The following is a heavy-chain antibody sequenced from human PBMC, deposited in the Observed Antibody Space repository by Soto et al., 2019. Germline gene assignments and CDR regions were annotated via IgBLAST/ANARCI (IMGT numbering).Heavy chain of an antibody. CDR3: SRDPVVFRGAHDY. V-gene: IGHV3-11*05. J-gene: IGHJ4*02. CDR1: GFTFSDYY. Sequence: QVQLVESGGGLVKPGGSLRLSCAASGFTFSDYYMSWIRQAPGKGLEWVSYISSSSSYTNYADSVKGRFTISRENRKNSMYLQMNSLRAEDTAVYYCSRDPVVFRGAHDYWGQGTLVTVSS. CDR2: ISSSSSYT. D-gene: IGHD3-10*01.